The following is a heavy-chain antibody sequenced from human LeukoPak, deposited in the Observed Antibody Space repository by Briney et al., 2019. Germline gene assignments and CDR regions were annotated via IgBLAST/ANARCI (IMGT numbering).Heavy chain of an antibody. CDR2: INPNSGGT. CDR3: ARAQWLVPGDFDY. J-gene: IGHJ4*02. CDR1: GYTFTGYY. D-gene: IGHD6-19*01. Sequence: ASVKVSCKASGYTFTGYYMHWVRQAPGQGLEWMGWINPNSGGTNYAQKFQGRVTMTRDTSISTAYMELSRLRSDDTAVYYCARAQWLVPGDFDYWGQGTLVTVSS. V-gene: IGHV1-2*02.